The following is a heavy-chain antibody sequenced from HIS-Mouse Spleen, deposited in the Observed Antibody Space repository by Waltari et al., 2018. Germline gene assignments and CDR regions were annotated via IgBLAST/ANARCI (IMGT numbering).Heavy chain of an antibody. Sequence: QVQLQESGPGLVKPSETLSLTCTVSGGSISSYYWSWIRQPPGKGLEWFGDIYYSGSTTYNPSHKSRGTISVDTSKNQFSLKLSSVTAADTAVYYCARHVPIGDSSGYDPLDAFDIWGQGTMVTVSS. D-gene: IGHD3-22*01. J-gene: IGHJ3*02. V-gene: IGHV4-59*08. CDR2: IYYSGST. CDR1: GGSISSYY. CDR3: ARHVPIGDSSGYDPLDAFDI.